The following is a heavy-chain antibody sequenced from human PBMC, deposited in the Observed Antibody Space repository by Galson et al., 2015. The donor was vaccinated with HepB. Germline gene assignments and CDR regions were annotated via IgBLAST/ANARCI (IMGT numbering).Heavy chain of an antibody. J-gene: IGHJ6*03. CDR1: GFTFSSHG. CDR3: AKDRTTGSYYYYYMDV. Sequence: SLRLSCAASGFTFSSHGMHWVRQAPGKGLEWVAVISYDENNKYYADSVKGRFTISRDNSKNTLYLQMNSLRAEDTAVYYCAKDRTTGSYYYYYMDVWGKGTTVTVSS. D-gene: IGHD1-7*01. CDR2: ISYDENNK. V-gene: IGHV3-30*18.